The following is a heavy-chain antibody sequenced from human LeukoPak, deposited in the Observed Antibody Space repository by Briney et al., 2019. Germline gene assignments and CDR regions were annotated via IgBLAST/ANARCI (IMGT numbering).Heavy chain of an antibody. Sequence: GRSLRLSCAASGFTFSSYGMHWVRQAPGKGLECVAVISHDGINKYYTDSVRGRFTIYRDNSKNTLYLQMNSLRPEDTAVYYCARAITKWLVDGIGYWGQGTLVTVSS. CDR3: ARAITKWLVDGIGY. V-gene: IGHV3-30*03. D-gene: IGHD6-19*01. J-gene: IGHJ4*02. CDR2: ISHDGINK. CDR1: GFTFSSYG.